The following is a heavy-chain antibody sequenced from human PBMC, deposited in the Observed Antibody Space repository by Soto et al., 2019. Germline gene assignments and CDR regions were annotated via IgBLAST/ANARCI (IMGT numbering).Heavy chain of an antibody. D-gene: IGHD1-1*01. CDR2: ISGSGEST. J-gene: IGHJ4*02. Sequence: EVQVLESGGDLVQPGGSLRLSCAASGYTLGMYSMSWVRQAPGKGLEWVSGISGSGESTYYADSVKGRFTISRDNSKNTLYLQMYSLRADDTAVYYCAKSLGDRWNTYYFDYWGQGTLVTVSS. V-gene: IGHV3-23*01. CDR3: AKSLGDRWNTYYFDY. CDR1: GYTLGMYS.